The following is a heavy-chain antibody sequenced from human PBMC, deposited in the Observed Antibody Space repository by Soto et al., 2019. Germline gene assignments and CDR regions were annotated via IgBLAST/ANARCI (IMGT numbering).Heavy chain of an antibody. Sequence: GGSLRLSCEASGFTFNNSAMTWVRQAPGQGLEWVASISENGGSRGGTYYADSVKGRFTISRDNSKNTLYLQVDSLTGADTAVYYCASAKAVVIAPLGIWGQGALVTVSS. D-gene: IGHD2-21*01. V-gene: IGHV3-23*01. CDR3: ASAKAVVIAPLGI. J-gene: IGHJ3*02. CDR1: GFTFNNSA. CDR2: ISENGGSRGGT.